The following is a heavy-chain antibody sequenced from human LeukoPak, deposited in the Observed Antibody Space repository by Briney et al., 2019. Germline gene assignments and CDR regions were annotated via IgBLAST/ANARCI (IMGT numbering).Heavy chain of an antibody. D-gene: IGHD1-26*01. Sequence: SETLSLTCAVYGGSFSGYYWSWTRQPPGKGLEWIGEINHSGSTNYNPSLKSRVTISVDTSKNQFSLKPSSVTAADTAVYYCARVRDSGSYYFDYWGQGTLVTVSS. CDR3: ARVRDSGSYYFDY. V-gene: IGHV4-34*01. J-gene: IGHJ4*02. CDR1: GGSFSGYY. CDR2: INHSGST.